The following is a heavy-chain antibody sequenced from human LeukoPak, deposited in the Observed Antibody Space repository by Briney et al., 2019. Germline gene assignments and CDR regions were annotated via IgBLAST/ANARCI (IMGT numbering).Heavy chain of an antibody. D-gene: IGHD2-8*01. V-gene: IGHV3-23*01. CDR3: AKCRGTNGVCYRSGGPVDY. Sequence: PGGSLRLSCAASGFTFSSYAMSWVRQAPGKGLEWVSAISGSGGSTYYADSVKGRFTISRDNSKNTLYLQMNSLRADDTAVYYCAKCRGTNGVCYRSGGPVDYWGQGALVAVSS. J-gene: IGHJ4*02. CDR1: GFTFSSYA. CDR2: ISGSGGST.